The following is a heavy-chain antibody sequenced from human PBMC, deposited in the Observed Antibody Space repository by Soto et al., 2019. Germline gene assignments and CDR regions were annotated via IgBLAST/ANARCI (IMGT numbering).Heavy chain of an antibody. V-gene: IGHV3-30*18. J-gene: IGHJ4*02. CDR1: GFIFSRDG. D-gene: IGHD2-8*01. CDR3: AKPNGPGIPFDS. CDR2: ISYHGSDI. Sequence: QVQLVESGGGVVQPGASLRLSCAASGFIFSRDGMHWVRQAPGKGLEWVAVISYHGSDIYYADSVKGRFTISRDNSKNTVYLGMNTLRPEDTALYYCAKPNGPGIPFDSWGQRNLGTVSA.